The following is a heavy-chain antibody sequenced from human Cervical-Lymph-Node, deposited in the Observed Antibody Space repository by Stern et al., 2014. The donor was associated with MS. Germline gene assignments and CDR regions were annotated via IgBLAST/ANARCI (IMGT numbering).Heavy chain of an antibody. D-gene: IGHD2-15*01. CDR1: GGSISSGSYY. CDR2: IYTSGST. Sequence: VQLVESGPGLVKPSQTLSLTCTVSGGSISSGSYYWSWIRQPAGKGLEWIGRIYTSGSTNYNPSLKSRVTISVDTFKNQFSLKLSSVTAADTAVYYCARDSDYSWGPGVGFDPWGQGTLVTVSS. J-gene: IGHJ5*02. V-gene: IGHV4-61*02. CDR3: ARDSDYSWGPGVGFDP.